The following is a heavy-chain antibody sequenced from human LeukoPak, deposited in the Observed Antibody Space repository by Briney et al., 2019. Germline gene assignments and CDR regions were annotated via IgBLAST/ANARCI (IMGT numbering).Heavy chain of an antibody. J-gene: IGHJ3*02. CDR1: GYSFTSYW. CDR3: ARRGFGELFSDDAFDI. V-gene: IGHV5-51*01. D-gene: IGHD3-10*01. Sequence: GESLKISCKGSGYSFTSYWIGWVRQMPGKGLEWMGIIYPGDSDTRYSPSFQGQVTISADKSISTAYLQWSSLKASDTAMYYCARRGFGELFSDDAFDIWSQGTMVTVSS. CDR2: IYPGDSDT.